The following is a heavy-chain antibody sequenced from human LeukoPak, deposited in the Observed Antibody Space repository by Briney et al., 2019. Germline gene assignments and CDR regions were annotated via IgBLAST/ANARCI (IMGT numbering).Heavy chain of an antibody. V-gene: IGHV3-21*01. CDR1: GFTFNNYC. CDR2: ISTSSSYI. J-gene: IGHJ4*02. Sequence: GGSLRLSCAASGFTFNNYCMNWVRQAPGKGLEWVSSISTSSSYIYYADSVKGRFTISRDNARKSVYLQMNSLRAEDTAVYYCARVSRGKWELLGAHDYWGQGTLVTVSS. CDR3: ARVSRGKWELLGAHDY. D-gene: IGHD1-26*01.